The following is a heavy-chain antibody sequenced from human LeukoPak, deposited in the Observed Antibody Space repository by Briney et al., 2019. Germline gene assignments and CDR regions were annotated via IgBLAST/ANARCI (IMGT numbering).Heavy chain of an antibody. J-gene: IGHJ4*02. CDR3: ARGGSYNWNYGYYFDY. CDR2: INHSGST. D-gene: IGHD1-7*01. CDR1: GGSFSGYY. V-gene: IGHV4-34*01. Sequence: PSETLSLTCAVYGGSFSGYYWSWIRQPPGKGLEWIGEINHSGSTNYNPSLKSRVAISVDTSKNQFSLKLSSVTAADTAVYYCARGGSYNWNYGYYFDYWGQGTLVTVSS.